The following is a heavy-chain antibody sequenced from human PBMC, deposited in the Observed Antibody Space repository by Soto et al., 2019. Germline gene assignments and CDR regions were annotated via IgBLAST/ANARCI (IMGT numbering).Heavy chain of an antibody. D-gene: IGHD3-10*01. J-gene: IGHJ4*02. CDR2: INPSGGST. CDR3: ARGGTYYDPSKTYSEFGLGEEDY. Sequence: ASVKVSCKSSGGSFSSYAISWVRQAPGQRNERIGIINPSGGSTSYAQKFQGRVTMTRDTSTSTVYMELSSLRSEDTAVYYCARGGTYYDPSKTYSEFGLGEEDYWGQGTLVTVSS. V-gene: IGHV1-46*01. CDR1: GGSFSSYA.